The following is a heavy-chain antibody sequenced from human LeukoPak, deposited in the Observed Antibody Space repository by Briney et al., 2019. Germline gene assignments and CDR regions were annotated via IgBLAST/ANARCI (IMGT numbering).Heavy chain of an antibody. V-gene: IGHV4-34*01. J-gene: IGHJ4*02. D-gene: IGHD3-3*01. CDR3: AERNGFWSCPYYFDY. Sequence: SETLSLTCAVYGGSFSGYYWSWIRQPPGKGLEWIGEINHSGSTNYNPSLKSRVTISVDTSKNQFSLKLSSVTAADTAVYYWAERNGFWSCPYYFDYWGQGTLVTVSS. CDR1: GGSFSGYY. CDR2: INHSGST.